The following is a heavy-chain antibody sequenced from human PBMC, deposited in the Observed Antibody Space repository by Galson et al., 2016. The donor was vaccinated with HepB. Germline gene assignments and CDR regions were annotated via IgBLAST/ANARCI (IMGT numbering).Heavy chain of an antibody. J-gene: IGHJ6*02. CDR3: AKWGIGDILVVVAATGMDV. D-gene: IGHD2-15*01. V-gene: IGHV3-23*01. Sequence: SLRLSCAASGFTFTNYAMTWVRQAPGKGLEWVSSIHRTGGGTYYADSVKGRYTISRDNSKNTLYLQMNSLRAEDTAVYYCAKWGIGDILVVVAATGMDVWGQGTTVIVSS. CDR2: IHRTGGGT. CDR1: GFTFTNYA.